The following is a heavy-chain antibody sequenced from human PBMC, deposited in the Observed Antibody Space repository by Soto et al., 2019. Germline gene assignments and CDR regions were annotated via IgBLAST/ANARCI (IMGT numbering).Heavy chain of an antibody. CDR2: ISAYNGNT. J-gene: IGHJ6*02. CDR1: GYRSTGDG. Sequence: VKLSCKGSGYRSTGDGCIWVRQYPGQGLEWMGWISAYNGNTNYAQKLQCRVTMTTDTSTSTAYMELRSLRSDDTAVYYCARDDILVVTAIRNPDYHYGMDVWGQGPTVTVSS. CDR3: ARDDILVVTAIRNPDYHYGMDV. D-gene: IGHD2-21*02. V-gene: IGHV1-18*04.